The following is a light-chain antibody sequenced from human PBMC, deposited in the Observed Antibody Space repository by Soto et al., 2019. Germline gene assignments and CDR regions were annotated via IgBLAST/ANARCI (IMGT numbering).Light chain of an antibody. J-gene: IGLJ2*01. CDR1: SSDVGSYNL. CDR3: CSYAGSRSVV. CDR2: EGS. Sequence: QSALTQPASVSGSPGQSITISCTGTSSDVGSYNLVSWYQQHPGKAPKLMIYEGSKRPSGVSNRFSGSKSGNTASLTISGLQAEDGADYYCCSYAGSRSVVFGGGTKVTVL. V-gene: IGLV2-23*01.